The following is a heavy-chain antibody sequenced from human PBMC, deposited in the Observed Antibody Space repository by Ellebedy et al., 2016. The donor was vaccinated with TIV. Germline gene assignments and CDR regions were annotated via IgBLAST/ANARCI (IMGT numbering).Heavy chain of an antibody. J-gene: IGHJ5*02. V-gene: IGHV1-2*04. CDR1: GYTLTELS. CDR3: ARDPRASYCGGDCTPAPWFDP. CDR2: INPNSGGT. Sequence: ASVKVSXXVSGYTLTELSMHWVRQAPGKGLEWMGWINPNSGGTNYAQKFQGWVTMTRDTSISTAYMELSRLRSDDTAVYYCARDPRASYCGGDCTPAPWFDPWGQGTLVTVSS. D-gene: IGHD2-21*02.